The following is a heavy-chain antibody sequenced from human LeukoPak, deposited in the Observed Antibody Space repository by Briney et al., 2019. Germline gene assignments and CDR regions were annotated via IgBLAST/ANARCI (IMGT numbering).Heavy chain of an antibody. D-gene: IGHD3-22*01. CDR2: ISYSGST. J-gene: IGHJ2*01. Sequence: PSETLSLTRTVSGGSLSIYYGSWLRHPPGKGLEWMGYISYSGSTNYNPSLKSRVTISVDTSKNQFSLKLSSVTAAVTAVYYCARDYYGVNEIRYWYFDLWGRGTRVTVSS. CDR3: ARDYYGVNEIRYWYFDL. V-gene: IGHV4-59*12. CDR1: GGSLSIYY.